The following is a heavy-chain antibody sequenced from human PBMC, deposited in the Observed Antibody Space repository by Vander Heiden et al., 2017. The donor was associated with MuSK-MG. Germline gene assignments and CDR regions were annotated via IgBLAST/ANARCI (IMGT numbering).Heavy chain of an antibody. CDR3: AGYRVGGSSAIVRAFDI. CDR2: ISTDGDDT. CDR1: GFPFSNYA. J-gene: IGHJ3*02. Sequence: EVQLLESGGGLVQPGGSLRLSCPASGFPFSNYAMNWVRQAPGKGLEWVSTISTDGDDTYYADSVKGRFTISRDNYKSTLFLQMNSLRVEDTARYHCAGYRVGGSSAIVRAFDIWGQGTPVSVAS. D-gene: IGHD3-16*02. V-gene: IGHV3-23*01.